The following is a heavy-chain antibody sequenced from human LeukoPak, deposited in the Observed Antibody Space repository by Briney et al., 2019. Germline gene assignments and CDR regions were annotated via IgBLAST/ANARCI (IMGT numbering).Heavy chain of an antibody. D-gene: IGHD1-26*01. CDR3: ARGRDSGSPYDAFDI. V-gene: IGHV1-46*01. Sequence: ASVKVSCKASGYTFTGYYMHWVRQAPGQGLEWMGIINPSGGNTNYAQEFQGRVTMTRDMSTSTVYMELSRLRSDDTAVYYCARGRDSGSPYDAFDIWGQGTMVTVSS. CDR1: GYTFTGYY. J-gene: IGHJ3*02. CDR2: INPSGGNT.